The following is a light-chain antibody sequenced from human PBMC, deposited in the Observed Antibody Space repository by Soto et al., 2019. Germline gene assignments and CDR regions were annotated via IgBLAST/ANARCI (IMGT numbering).Light chain of an antibody. Sequence: QSALTQPASVSGSPGQSITISCTGTSSDVGNYIFVSWYRQHPGKAPKLTIYDINNRPSGVSNRFSGSKSGNTASLTISGLQAEDEADYYCVSYTTSASYVFGTGTRSPS. CDR2: DIN. J-gene: IGLJ1*01. CDR3: VSYTTSASYV. V-gene: IGLV2-14*01. CDR1: SSDVGNYIF.